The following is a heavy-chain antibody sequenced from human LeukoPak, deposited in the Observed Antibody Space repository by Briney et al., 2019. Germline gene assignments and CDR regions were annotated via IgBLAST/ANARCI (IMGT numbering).Heavy chain of an antibody. J-gene: IGHJ5*02. D-gene: IGHD5-18*01. CDR1: GYTFTSYD. CDR3: ARRRGIQLWSNWFDP. Sequence: ASVKVSCKASGYTFTSYDINWVRQATGQGLEWMGWMNPNSGNTGYAQKFQGRVTMTRNTSISTAYMELSSLRSEDTVVYYCARRRGIQLWSNWFDPWGQGTLVTVSS. CDR2: MNPNSGNT. V-gene: IGHV1-8*01.